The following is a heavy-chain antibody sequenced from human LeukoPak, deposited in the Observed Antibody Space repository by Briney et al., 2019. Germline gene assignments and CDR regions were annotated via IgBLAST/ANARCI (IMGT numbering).Heavy chain of an antibody. V-gene: IGHV4-30-2*01. CDR2: IYHSGST. D-gene: IGHD4-23*01. J-gene: IGHJ4*02. CDR3: ARDPFTYGGNPTYYFDY. CDR1: GGSISSGGYY. Sequence: PSETLSLTCTVSGGSISSGGYYWSWIRQPPGKGLERIGYIYHSGSTYYNPSLKSRVTISVDTSKNQFSLKLSSVTAADTAVYYCARDPFTYGGNPTYYFDYWGQGTLVTVSS.